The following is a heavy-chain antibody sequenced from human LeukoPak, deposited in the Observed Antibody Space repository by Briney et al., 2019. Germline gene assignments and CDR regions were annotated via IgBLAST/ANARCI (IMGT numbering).Heavy chain of an antibody. CDR2: ISAYNGNT. CDR3: ARGSYPTMVYYYYYMDV. D-gene: IGHD3-10*01. Sequence: ASVKVSCKASGYTFTSYGISWVRQAPGQGLEWMGWISAYNGNTNYAQKLQGRVTMTTDTSTSTAYMELRSLRSDDTAVYYCARGSYPTMVYYYYYMDVWGKGTTVTISS. V-gene: IGHV1-18*01. J-gene: IGHJ6*03. CDR1: GYTFTSYG.